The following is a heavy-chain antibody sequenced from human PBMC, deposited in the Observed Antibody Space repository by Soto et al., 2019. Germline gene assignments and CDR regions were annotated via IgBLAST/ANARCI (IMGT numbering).Heavy chain of an antibody. CDR3: ARDGQGQQLYLSWFDP. Sequence: EVQLVESGGGLVKPGGSLRLSCAASGFTFSSYSMNWVRQAPGKGLEWVSSISSSSSYIYYADSVKGRFTISRDNAKNSLYLQMNSLRAEDTAVYYCARDGQGQQLYLSWFDPWGQGTLVTVSS. CDR2: ISSSSSYI. J-gene: IGHJ5*02. D-gene: IGHD6-13*01. CDR1: GFTFSSYS. V-gene: IGHV3-21*01.